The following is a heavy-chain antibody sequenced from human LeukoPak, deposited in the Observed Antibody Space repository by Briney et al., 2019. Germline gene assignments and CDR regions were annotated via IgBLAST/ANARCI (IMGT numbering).Heavy chain of an antibody. CDR3: ARAQYYLDS. V-gene: IGHV3-11*06. Sequence: SGGSLRLSCAASGFTFSDYYMSWIRQAPGKGLEWVSYISSSSSNRNYADSVKGRFTISRDNAKNSLYLQMNSLRAEDTAVYYCARAQYYLDSWGQGTLVTVSS. CDR1: GFTFSDYY. CDR2: ISSSSSNR. J-gene: IGHJ4*02.